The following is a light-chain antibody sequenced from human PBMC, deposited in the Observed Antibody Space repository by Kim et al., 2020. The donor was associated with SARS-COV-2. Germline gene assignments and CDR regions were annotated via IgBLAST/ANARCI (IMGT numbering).Light chain of an antibody. CDR1: QSLSNSY. J-gene: IGKJ4*01. Sequence: EIAMTQSPVTLSVSPGESATLSCRASQSLSNSYLAWYQQKPGQAPRLLIYGASSRATGIPDRFSGSGSGTEFTLTISSLQSEDFAVYYCQQYNAWPLTFGGGTKVEI. V-gene: IGKV3D-15*01. CDR2: GAS. CDR3: QQYNAWPLT.